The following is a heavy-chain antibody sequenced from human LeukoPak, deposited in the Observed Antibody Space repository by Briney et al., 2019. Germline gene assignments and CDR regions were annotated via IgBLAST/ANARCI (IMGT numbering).Heavy chain of an antibody. V-gene: IGHV3-11*05. Sequence: PGGSLRLSCAASGFTVSSNYMSWVRQAPGKGLEWISYISSSSSYTNYADSVKGRFTISRDNSKNTLYLQMNSLRAEDTAVYYCAREIRDWYFDLWGRGTLVTVSS. CDR1: GFTVSSNY. D-gene: IGHD3-10*01. J-gene: IGHJ2*01. CDR3: AREIRDWYFDL. CDR2: ISSSSSYT.